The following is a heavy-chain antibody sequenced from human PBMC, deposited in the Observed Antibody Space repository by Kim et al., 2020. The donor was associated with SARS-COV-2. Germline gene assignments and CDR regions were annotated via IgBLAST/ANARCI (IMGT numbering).Heavy chain of an antibody. Sequence: YYADSVKGRCTISRDNSKNKLYLQMNSLRAEDTAVYYCAKDLNGLWCMDVWGQGTTVTVSS. D-gene: IGHD2-21*01. CDR3: AKDLNGLWCMDV. J-gene: IGHJ6*02. V-gene: IGHV3-23*01.